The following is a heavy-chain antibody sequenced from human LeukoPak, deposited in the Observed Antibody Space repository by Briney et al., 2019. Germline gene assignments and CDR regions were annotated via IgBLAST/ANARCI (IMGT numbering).Heavy chain of an antibody. V-gene: IGHV3-23*01. D-gene: IGHD3-16*01. CDR1: AFTFSSYA. CDR2: ITGSGGST. CDR3: ATDDYRGLGY. Sequence: GGSLRLSCAASAFTFSSYAMTWVRQAPGKGLEWVSEITGSGGSTYYADSVKGRFTISRDNAKNTVYLQLNNLRAEDTAVYYCATDDYRGLGYWGQGTLVTVSS. J-gene: IGHJ4*02.